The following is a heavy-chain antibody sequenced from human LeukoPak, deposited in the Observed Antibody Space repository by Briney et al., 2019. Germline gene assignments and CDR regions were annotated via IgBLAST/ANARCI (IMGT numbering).Heavy chain of an antibody. CDR1: GGSFSGSY. CDR3: ARGMSGIAVAGTRFVDY. V-gene: IGHV4-34*01. CDR2: INDGGST. Sequence: SETLSLTCAVSGGSFSGSYWSWIRQPPGKGLEWIAEINDGGSTNYNPSLKSPAPITVSTSKSQFYLKLSSVTAADTAAYYCARGMSGIAVAGTRFVDYWGQGTLVTVSS. D-gene: IGHD6-19*01. J-gene: IGHJ4*02.